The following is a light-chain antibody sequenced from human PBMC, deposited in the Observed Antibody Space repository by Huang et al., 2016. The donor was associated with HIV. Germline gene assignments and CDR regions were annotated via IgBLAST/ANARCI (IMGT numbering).Light chain of an antibody. Sequence: DIVLTQSPATLSLSPGQRATLSCRASQNINNYLVWYQPKPGQAPRLLIYDSFNRATGIPARFSGSGSGTDFTLTINTLEPEDFAVYYCQQRGAWPLTFGGGTKVEIK. CDR1: QNINNY. CDR3: QQRGAWPLT. J-gene: IGKJ4*01. V-gene: IGKV3-11*01. CDR2: DSF.